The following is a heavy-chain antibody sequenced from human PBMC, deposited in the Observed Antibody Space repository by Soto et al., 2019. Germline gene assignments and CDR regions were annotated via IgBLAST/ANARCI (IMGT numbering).Heavy chain of an antibody. CDR1: GGSFSGYY. D-gene: IGHD3-10*01. J-gene: IGHJ4*02. Sequence: VQLQQWGAGLLKPSETLSLTCAVYGGSFSGYYWSWIRQPPGKGLEWVSTITNTGGDTLYADSVKGRFTISRDNSKSTLFLQMNNLRVDDTAIYYCAKASGESYPGSRVFDYWGQGTRVTVSS. V-gene: IGHV3-23*01. CDR3: AKASGESYPGSRVFDY. CDR2: ITNTGGDT.